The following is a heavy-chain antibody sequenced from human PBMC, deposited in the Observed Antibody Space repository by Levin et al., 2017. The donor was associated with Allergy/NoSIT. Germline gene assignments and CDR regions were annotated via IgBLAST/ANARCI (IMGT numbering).Heavy chain of an antibody. V-gene: IGHV4-30-2*01. CDR3: ARVAGYSYGYYFDY. J-gene: IGHJ4*02. CDR1: GGSISSGGYS. Sequence: KPGGSLRLSCAVSGGSISSGGYSWSWIRQPPGTGLEWIGNIYLSGSTNDNPSLKSRVTMSVDRSKNQFSLKLSYVTAADTAVYYCARVAGYSYGYYFDYWGPGTLVTVSS. D-gene: IGHD5-18*01. CDR2: IYLSGST.